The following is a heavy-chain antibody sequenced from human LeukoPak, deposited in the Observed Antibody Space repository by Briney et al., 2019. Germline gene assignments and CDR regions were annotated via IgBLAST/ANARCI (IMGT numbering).Heavy chain of an antibody. CDR1: GYSISSGYY. J-gene: IGHJ4*02. CDR3: AESGYDLADY. V-gene: IGHV4-38-2*01. Sequence: SETLSLTCAVSGYSISSGYYWGWIRQPPGKGLEWIGSIYHSGSTYYNPSLKSRVTISVDTSKNQFSLKLSSVTAADTAVYYCAESGYDLADYWGQGTLVTVSS. D-gene: IGHD5-12*01. CDR2: IYHSGST.